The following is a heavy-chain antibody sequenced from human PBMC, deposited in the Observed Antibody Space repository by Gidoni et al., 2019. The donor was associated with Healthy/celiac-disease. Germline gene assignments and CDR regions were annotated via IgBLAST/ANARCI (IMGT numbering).Heavy chain of an antibody. CDR3: AKVISSWSREPYYFDY. CDR2: ISGSGGST. D-gene: IGHD6-13*01. Sequence: EVQLLESGGGLVQPGGSLRLSCAASGFTFSSYAMSWVRQAPGKGLEWVSAISGSGGSTYYADSVKGRFTISRDNSKNTLYLQMNSLRAEDTAVYYCAKVISSWSREPYYFDYWGQGTLVTVSS. V-gene: IGHV3-23*01. CDR1: GFTFSSYA. J-gene: IGHJ4*02.